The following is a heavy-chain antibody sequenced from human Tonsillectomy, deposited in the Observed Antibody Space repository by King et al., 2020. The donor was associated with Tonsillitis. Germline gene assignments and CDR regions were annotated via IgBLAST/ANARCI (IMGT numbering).Heavy chain of an antibody. CDR1: GFTFSSYT. CDR2: ISYDGSHI. Sequence: VQLVESGGGVVQPGRSLRLSCAASGFTFSSYTIHWVRQAPGKGLEWVAVISYDGSHIYYADSVKGRFTISRDNSKNTLYLQMNSLRLEDMSVYYCARVVPPFLEWCGGYFEYWGQGTLVTVAS. J-gene: IGHJ4*02. V-gene: IGHV3-30*04. CDR3: ARVVPPFLEWCGGYFEY. D-gene: IGHD3-3*01.